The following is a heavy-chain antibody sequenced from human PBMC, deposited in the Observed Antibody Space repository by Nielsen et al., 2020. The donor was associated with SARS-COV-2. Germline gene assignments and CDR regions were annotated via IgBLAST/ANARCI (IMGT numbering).Heavy chain of an antibody. CDR3: ARDEYDGYFYGMDV. Sequence: GESLKISCAASGFTFSTYSMNWVRQSPGKGLEWVSYISYSSGSTIYYADSVKGRFTISRDNDKNSLYLQMNSLRAEDTAVYYCARDEYDGYFYGMDVWGQGTTVTVSS. J-gene: IGHJ6*02. CDR1: GFTFSTYS. V-gene: IGHV3-48*01. CDR2: ISYSSGSTI. D-gene: IGHD2/OR15-2a*01.